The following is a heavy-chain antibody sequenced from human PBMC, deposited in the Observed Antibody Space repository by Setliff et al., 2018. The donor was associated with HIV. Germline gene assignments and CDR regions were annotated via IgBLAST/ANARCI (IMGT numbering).Heavy chain of an antibody. D-gene: IGHD2-21*02. CDR2: IHSSGST. CDR3: ATLDHSGGNFLAY. CDR1: GGSVNDFY. V-gene: IGHV4-4*09. J-gene: IGHJ4*02. Sequence: KPSETLSLTCTVSGGSVNDFYCNWIRQPPGKGPEWIGYIHSSGSTIYNPSLKSRITISLDTSKEQSSLELSSATAADTAVYYCATLDHSGGNFLAYWGQGSLVTVSS.